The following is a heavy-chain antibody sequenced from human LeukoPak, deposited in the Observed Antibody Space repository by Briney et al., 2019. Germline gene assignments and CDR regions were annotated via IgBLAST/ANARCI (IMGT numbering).Heavy chain of an antibody. J-gene: IGHJ3*02. V-gene: IGHV1-18*01. CDR3: ARDTGDSSGYGPDAFDI. CDR2: ISAYNGNT. Sequence: ASVKVSCKASGYTFTSYGIGWVRQAPGQGLEWMGWISAYNGNTNYAQKLQGRVTMTTDTSTSTAYMELRSLRSDDTAVYYCARDTGDSSGYGPDAFDIWGQGTMVTVSS. CDR1: GYTFTSYG. D-gene: IGHD3-22*01.